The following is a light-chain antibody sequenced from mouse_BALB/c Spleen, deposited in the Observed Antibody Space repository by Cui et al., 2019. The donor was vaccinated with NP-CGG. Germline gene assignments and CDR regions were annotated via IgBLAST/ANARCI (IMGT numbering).Light chain of an antibody. V-gene: IGLV1*01. CDR2: GTN. CDR1: TGAVTTSNY. J-gene: IGLJ1*01. CDR3: ALWYSNHWV. Sequence: QAVVTQESELTTSPGETVTLTCRSSTGAVTTSNYANWVQEKPDHLFTGLIGGTNNRAPGVPARFSGSLIGDKAALTITGAQTEDEAKYFCALWYSNHWVFGGGTKTDCP.